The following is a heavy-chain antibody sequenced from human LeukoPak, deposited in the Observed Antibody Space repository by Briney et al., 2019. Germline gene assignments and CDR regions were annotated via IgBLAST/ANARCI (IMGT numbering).Heavy chain of an antibody. V-gene: IGHV3-30-3*01. CDR2: ISYDGSDK. Sequence: GGSLRLSCVASEFILNSNVMHWVRQAPGKGLEWVSVISYDGSDKFYADSVQGRFTISRDNTKNTLYLQMYSLRTEDTAVYYCARASTWVPGKDSSGYYYPYALDLWGQGTVVTVSP. CDR3: ARASTWVPGKDSSGYYYPYALDL. CDR1: EFILNSNV. J-gene: IGHJ3*01. D-gene: IGHD3-22*01.